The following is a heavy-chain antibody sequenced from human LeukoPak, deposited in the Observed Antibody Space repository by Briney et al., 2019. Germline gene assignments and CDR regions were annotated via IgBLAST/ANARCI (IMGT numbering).Heavy chain of an antibody. V-gene: IGHV3-23*01. CDR1: GFTFNSYP. D-gene: IGHD3-22*01. CDR2: ISDSGGNT. Sequence: GGSLRLSCAASGFTFNSYPMSWVRQAPWERLQWVSGISDSGGNTYYADSVRGRFTISRDNSKNTLYLQMNSLRAEDTAVYYCARGGGIYYYDSSGYYGPGNYWGQGTLVTVSS. J-gene: IGHJ4*02. CDR3: ARGGGIYYYDSSGYYGPGNY.